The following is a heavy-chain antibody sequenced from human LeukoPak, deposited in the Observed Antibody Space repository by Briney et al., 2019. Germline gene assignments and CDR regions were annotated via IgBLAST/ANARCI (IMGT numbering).Heavy chain of an antibody. CDR3: ARGGLRYFDWSLFDY. CDR2: IYYSGST. J-gene: IGHJ4*02. V-gene: IGHV4-61*01. CDR1: GYSISSGYY. Sequence: PSETLSLTCTVSGYSISSGYYWSWIRQPPGEGLEWIGYIYYSGSTNYNPSLKSRVTISVDTSKNQFSLKLSSVTAADTAVYYCARGGLRYFDWSLFDYWGQGTLVTVSS. D-gene: IGHD3-9*01.